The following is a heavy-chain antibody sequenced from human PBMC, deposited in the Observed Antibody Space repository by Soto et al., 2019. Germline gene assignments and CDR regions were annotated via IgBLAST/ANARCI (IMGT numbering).Heavy chain of an antibody. V-gene: IGHV3-30*18. CDR2: ISYDGSKK. J-gene: IGHJ3*02. D-gene: IGHD1-26*01. CDR3: AKAYSGPFDI. Sequence: QVQLVESGGGVVHPGRSLRLSCAASGFTFSSYDIHWVRQAPGKGLEWVAVISYDGSKKYYADSVKGQFTISRDNSKNTLYLQMNSLRAEDTAVYYCAKAYSGPFDIWGQGTMVTVSS. CDR1: GFTFSSYD.